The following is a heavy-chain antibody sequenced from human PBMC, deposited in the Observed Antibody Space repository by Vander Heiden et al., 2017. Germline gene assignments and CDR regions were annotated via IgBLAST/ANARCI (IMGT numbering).Heavy chain of an antibody. V-gene: IGHV3-21*01. CDR1: GFTFSSYS. J-gene: IGHJ3*02. CDR3: ARRLGDTAMVLAFDI. Sequence: EVQLEESGGSLVKPGGSLRLSCAASGFTFSSYSMNWVRQAPGKGLEWVSSISSSSSYIYYADSVKGRFTISRDNAKNSLYLQMNSLRAEDTAVYYCARRLGDTAMVLAFDIWGQGTMVTVSS. CDR2: ISSSSSYI. D-gene: IGHD5-18*01.